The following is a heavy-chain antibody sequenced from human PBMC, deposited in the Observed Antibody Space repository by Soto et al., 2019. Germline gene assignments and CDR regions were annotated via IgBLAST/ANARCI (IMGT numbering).Heavy chain of an antibody. D-gene: IGHD2-21*02. CDR3: ARGGGGDCCSHNWFDP. CDR2: ISYDGNNK. J-gene: IGHJ5*02. V-gene: IGHV3-30-3*01. Sequence: GGSLRLSCAASGFTFSSYAMHWVRQAPGKGLEWVAVISYDGNNKYYADSVKGRFTISRDNSKNTLYLQMNSLRAEDTAVYYCARGGGGDCCSHNWFDPWGQGTLVTVSS. CDR1: GFTFSSYA.